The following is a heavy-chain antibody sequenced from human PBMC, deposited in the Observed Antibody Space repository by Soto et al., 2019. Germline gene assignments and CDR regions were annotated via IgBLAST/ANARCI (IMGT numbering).Heavy chain of an antibody. J-gene: IGHJ5*02. Sequence: GGSLRLSCAASGFTFSSYAMSWVRQAPGKGLEWVSAISGSGGSTYYADSVKGRFTISRDNSKNTLYLQMNSLRAEDTAVYYCAKDPSSAGYCSSTSCYGFDPWGQGTLVTVSS. CDR1: GFTFSSYA. CDR2: ISGSGGST. V-gene: IGHV3-23*01. CDR3: AKDPSSAGYCSSTSCYGFDP. D-gene: IGHD2-2*01.